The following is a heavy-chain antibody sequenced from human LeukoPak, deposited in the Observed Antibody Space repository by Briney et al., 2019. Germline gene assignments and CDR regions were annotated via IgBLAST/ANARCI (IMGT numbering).Heavy chain of an antibody. CDR1: GGTFSSYA. J-gene: IGHJ6*03. CDR2: IIPIFGTA. D-gene: IGHD3-22*01. Sequence: SVKVSCKAFGGTFSSYAISWVRQAPGQGLEWMGGIIPIFGTANYAQKFQGRVTITTDESTSTAYMELSSLRSEDTAVYYCARGRVPGTMIVVVRNYYMDVWGKGTTVTVSS. V-gene: IGHV1-69*05. CDR3: ARGRVPGTMIVVVRNYYMDV.